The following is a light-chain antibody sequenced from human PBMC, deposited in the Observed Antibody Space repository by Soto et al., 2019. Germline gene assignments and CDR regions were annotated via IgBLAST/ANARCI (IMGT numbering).Light chain of an antibody. CDR3: QQVKTYPLT. CDR1: QDISSH. J-gene: IGKJ4*01. CDR2: AAS. Sequence: DIQLTQSPSFLSASVGDRVTITCRASQDISSHLAWNQQKPGKAPKLLIYAASTLQSGVPSGFGGSGSGTEFTLTITSRQPEDFATYYCQQVKTYPLTFGGGTKVEIK. V-gene: IGKV1-9*01.